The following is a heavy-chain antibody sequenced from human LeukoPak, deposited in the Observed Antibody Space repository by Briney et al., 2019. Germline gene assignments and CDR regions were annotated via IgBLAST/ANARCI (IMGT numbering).Heavy chain of an antibody. D-gene: IGHD6-13*01. CDR2: IYYSGTT. CDR1: GGSTSSYY. V-gene: IGHV4-59*01. J-gene: IGHJ4*02. CDR3: ARGVYIAAAQYGY. Sequence: SETLSLTCTVSGGSTSSYYWSLIRQPPGKGLEWIGYIYYSGTTNYNPSLKSRVTISVDTSKNQFSLKLSSVTAADTAVYYCARGVYIAAAQYGYWGQGTLVTVSS.